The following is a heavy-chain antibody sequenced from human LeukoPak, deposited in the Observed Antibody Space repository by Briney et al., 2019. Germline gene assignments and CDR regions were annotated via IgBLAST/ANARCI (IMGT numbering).Heavy chain of an antibody. V-gene: IGHV3-23*01. Sequence: GGSLRLSCEVSGFTFGDYWMHWVREPRGKGLECVSAISGSGGSTYYAESVKGQFTISRDNSKNTLYLQMNSLRAEDTAVYYCAKYFQTHTVVPAARYFQHWGRGTLVTVS. D-gene: IGHD2-2*01. CDR3: AKYFQTHTVVPAARYFQH. J-gene: IGHJ1*01. CDR2: ISGSGGST. CDR1: GFTFGDYW.